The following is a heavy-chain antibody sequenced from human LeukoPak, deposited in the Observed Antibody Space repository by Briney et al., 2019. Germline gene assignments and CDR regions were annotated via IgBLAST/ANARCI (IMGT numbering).Heavy chain of an antibody. CDR1: GFTVRNYG. Sequence: GGSLRLSCAASGFTVRNYGMHWVRQAPGKGLEWVAVISYDGSNKYYADSVKGRFTISRDNSKNTLYLQMNSLRAEDTAVYYCARSYGDYDYFDYWGQGTLVTVSS. V-gene: IGHV3-30*19. D-gene: IGHD4-17*01. J-gene: IGHJ4*02. CDR3: ARSYGDYDYFDY. CDR2: ISYDGSNK.